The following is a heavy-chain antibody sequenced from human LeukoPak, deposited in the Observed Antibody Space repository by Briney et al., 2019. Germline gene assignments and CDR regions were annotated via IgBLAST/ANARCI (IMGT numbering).Heavy chain of an antibody. Sequence: GGSPRLSCAASGFTFSSYSMNWVRQAPGKGLEWVSSISSSSSYIYYADSVKGRFTISRDNAKNSLYLQMNSLRAEDTAVYYCAREKPLGKVFDYWGQGTLVTVSS. D-gene: IGHD7-27*01. CDR1: GFTFSSYS. J-gene: IGHJ4*02. CDR3: AREKPLGKVFDY. V-gene: IGHV3-21*01. CDR2: ISSSSSYI.